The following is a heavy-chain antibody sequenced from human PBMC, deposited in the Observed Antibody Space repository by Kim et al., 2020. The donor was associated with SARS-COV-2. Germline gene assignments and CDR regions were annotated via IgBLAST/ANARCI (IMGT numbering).Heavy chain of an antibody. V-gene: IGHV3-30*18. J-gene: IGHJ4*02. CDR2: ISYDGSNK. CDR1: GFTFSSYG. D-gene: IGHD3-10*01. CDR3: AKIGTGYYGSGSYYKTSDY. Sequence: GGSLRLSCAASGFTFSSYGMHWVRQAPGKGLEWVAVISYDGSNKYYADSVKGRFTISRDNSKNTLYLQMNSLRAEDTAVYYCAKIGTGYYGSGSYYKTSDYWGQGTLVTVSS.